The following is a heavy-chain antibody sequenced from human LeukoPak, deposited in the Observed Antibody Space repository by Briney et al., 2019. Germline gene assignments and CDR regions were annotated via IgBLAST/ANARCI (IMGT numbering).Heavy chain of an antibody. V-gene: IGHV4-34*01. Sequence: TSETLSLTCAVYGGSFSGYYRSWIRQPPGKGLEWIGEINHSGSTNYNPSLKSRVTISVDTSKNQFSLKLSFVTAADTAVYYCAIYSSSSPNWFDPWGQGTLVTVSS. CDR2: INHSGST. D-gene: IGHD6-6*01. CDR1: GGSFSGYY. CDR3: AIYSSSSPNWFDP. J-gene: IGHJ5*02.